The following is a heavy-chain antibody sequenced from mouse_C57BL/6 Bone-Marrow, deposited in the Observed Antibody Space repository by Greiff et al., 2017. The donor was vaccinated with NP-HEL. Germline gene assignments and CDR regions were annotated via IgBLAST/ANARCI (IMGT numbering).Heavy chain of an antibody. CDR1: GFSLTSYG. Sequence: QVQLQQSGPGLVAPSQSLSITCTVSGFSLTSYGVDWVRQSPGKGLEWLGVIWGVGSTNYNSALKSRLSISKDNSKSQVFLEMNSLQTDDTAMYYCATSYGSSLAWFAYWGQGTLVTVSA. D-gene: IGHD1-1*01. J-gene: IGHJ3*01. CDR2: IWGVGST. V-gene: IGHV2-6*01. CDR3: ATSYGSSLAWFAY.